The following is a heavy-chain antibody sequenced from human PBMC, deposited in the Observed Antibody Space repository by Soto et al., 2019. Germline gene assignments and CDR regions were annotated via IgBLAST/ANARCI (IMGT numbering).Heavy chain of an antibody. CDR3: AKGASYYYDSSGYYAY. V-gene: IGHV3-23*01. Sequence: LRLSCAASGFTFSNYAMSWVRQAPGKELEWVSAVSGSGGSTFYAGSVKGRFTISRDNSKNTLSLQMNSLRAEDTAVYYCAKGASYYYDSSGYYAYWGQGTLVTVSS. CDR2: VSGSGGST. J-gene: IGHJ4*02. CDR1: GFTFSNYA. D-gene: IGHD3-22*01.